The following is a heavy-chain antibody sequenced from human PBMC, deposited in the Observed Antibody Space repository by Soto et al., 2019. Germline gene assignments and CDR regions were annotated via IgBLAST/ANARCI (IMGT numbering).Heavy chain of an antibody. Sequence: SETLSLTCTVSGGSISSGSYHWSWIRQHPGKGLEWIGNIYYSGSSYYNPSLKSRATISIDTSKDQFSLRLGSVTAADTAVYYRARVEGSSYYFRHDCWGRGTLVTVSS. CDR1: GGSISSGSYH. V-gene: IGHV4-31*03. J-gene: IGHJ4*02. CDR2: IYYSGSS. CDR3: ARVEGSSYYFRHDC. D-gene: IGHD1-26*01.